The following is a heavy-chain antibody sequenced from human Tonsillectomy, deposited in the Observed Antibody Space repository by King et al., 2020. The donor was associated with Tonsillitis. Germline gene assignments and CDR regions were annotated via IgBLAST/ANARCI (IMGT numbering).Heavy chain of an antibody. Sequence: VQLVESGGGLVKPGGSLRLSCAASGFTFSNAWMSWVRQAPGKGLEWVGRIKSKTEGGTTDYAAPVKGRFTISRDDSKNTLYLQMNSLKTEDTAVYYCTTEDFWSGYFDYWGQGTLVTVSS. CDR3: TTEDFWSGYFDY. CDR1: GFTFSNAW. V-gene: IGHV3-15*01. CDR2: IKSKTEGGTT. D-gene: IGHD3-3*01. J-gene: IGHJ4*02.